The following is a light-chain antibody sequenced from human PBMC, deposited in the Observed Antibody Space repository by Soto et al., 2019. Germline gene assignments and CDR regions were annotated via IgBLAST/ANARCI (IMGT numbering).Light chain of an antibody. CDR2: SAS. Sequence: DIQMTQSPSSLSASVGDRVTISCRVSQGISNYLAWYQQKPGKVPKLLIYSASTLQSGVPSRFSGSGSGTDFTLTISSLQPEDVASYYCQKYNSTPYTFGQGTRVEI. V-gene: IGKV1-27*01. CDR3: QKYNSTPYT. CDR1: QGISNY. J-gene: IGKJ2*01.